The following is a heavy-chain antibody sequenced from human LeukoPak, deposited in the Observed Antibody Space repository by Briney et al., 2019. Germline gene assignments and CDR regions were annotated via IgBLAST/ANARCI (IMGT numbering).Heavy chain of an antibody. J-gene: IGHJ4*02. V-gene: IGHV3-11*04. D-gene: IGHD6-13*01. Sequence: GGSLRLSCAASGFTFSDYYMSWIRQAPGKGLEWVSYISSSGSTIYYADSVKGRFTISRDNSKNTLYLQMNSLRAEDTAVYYCARDRIAAAIDYWGQGTLVTVSS. CDR3: ARDRIAAAIDY. CDR1: GFTFSDYY. CDR2: ISSSGSTI.